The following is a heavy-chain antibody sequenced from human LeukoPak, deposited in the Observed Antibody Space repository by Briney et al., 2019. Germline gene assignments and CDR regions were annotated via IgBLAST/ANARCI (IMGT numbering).Heavy chain of an antibody. V-gene: IGHV3-74*01. D-gene: IGHD6-13*01. J-gene: IGHJ4*02. Sequence: GGSLRLSCAASGFTFSSHWMHWVRKAPGKGLVWVSRINSEGSSTSYADSVKGRFTISRDNAKNTLYLQMNSLRAEDTVLYCWARARYSSSWDWGQGTVVTVSS. CDR3: ARARYSSSWD. CDR1: GFTFSSHW. CDR2: INSEGSST.